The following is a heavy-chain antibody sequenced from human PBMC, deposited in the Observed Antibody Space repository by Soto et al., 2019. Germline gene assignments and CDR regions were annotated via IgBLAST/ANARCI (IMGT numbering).Heavy chain of an antibody. CDR3: GRLDNQLLSFGMDF. Sequence: ASVKVSCKASGYTFTSYGISWVRQAPGQGLEWMGWISAYNGNTNYAQKLQGRVTMTTDTSTSTAYMELRSLRSDDTAVYYCGRLDNQLLSFGMDFWGQGTTVTVSS. CDR1: GYTFTSYG. CDR2: ISAYNGNT. J-gene: IGHJ6*02. V-gene: IGHV1-18*01. D-gene: IGHD2-2*01.